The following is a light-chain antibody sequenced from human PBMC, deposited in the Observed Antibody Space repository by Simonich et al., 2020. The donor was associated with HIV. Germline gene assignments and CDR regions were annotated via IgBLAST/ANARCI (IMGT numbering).Light chain of an antibody. V-gene: IGKV3D-20*01. CDR2: DAS. J-gene: IGKJ5*01. Sequence: EIVLTQSPATLSLSPGERATLSCGASQSVRSSNLAWYQQKPGLAPRLLIYDASSRATGIPDRFSGSGSGTDFTLTISRLEPEDFAVYYCQQNNNWPITFGQGTRLEIK. CDR3: QQNNNWPIT. CDR1: QSVRSSN.